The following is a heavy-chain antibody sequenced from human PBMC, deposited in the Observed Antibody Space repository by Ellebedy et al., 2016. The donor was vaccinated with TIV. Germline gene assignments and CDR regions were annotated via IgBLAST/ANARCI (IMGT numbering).Heavy chain of an antibody. D-gene: IGHD6-13*01. J-gene: IGHJ4*02. Sequence: AASVKVSCKASGGTFSSYSMIWVRQAPEQGLEWMGGIIPIFGTPDYAQSFQGRVTITADTSTSTAYMELSSLRSEDTAVYYCARGTYSSSWYGMDFWGQGTPVTVSS. CDR3: ARGTYSSSWYGMDF. V-gene: IGHV1-69*06. CDR1: GGTFSSYS. CDR2: IIPIFGTP.